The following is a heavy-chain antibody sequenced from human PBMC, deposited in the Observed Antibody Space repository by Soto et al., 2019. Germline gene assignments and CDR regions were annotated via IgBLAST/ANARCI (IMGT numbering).Heavy chain of an antibody. CDR2: INPNSGGT. D-gene: IGHD2-2*02. CDR1: GYTFSGYY. V-gene: IGHV1-2*02. CDR3: ARSLTEGYCTITGCYTRPLYGMDV. J-gene: IGHJ6*02. Sequence: QEPLVQSGAEVKKPGASVKVSCKASGYTFSGYYVHWLRQAPGQGLEWMGWINPNSGGTNYAQKFQGRVTVTRDTHTSTAYMELSRLTSDDTAVYYCARSLTEGYCTITGCYTRPLYGMDVWGQGTTVTVSS.